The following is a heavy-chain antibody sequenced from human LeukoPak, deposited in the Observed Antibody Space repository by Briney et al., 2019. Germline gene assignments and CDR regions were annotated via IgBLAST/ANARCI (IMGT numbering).Heavy chain of an antibody. CDR2: ISGSGGST. D-gene: IGHD4-11*01. CDR3: AKDPGPYSDYYFDY. Sequence: GGSLRLSCAASGFTFSSYAMSWVRQAPGKGLEWVSAISGSGGSTYYADSVKGRFTISRDNSKKTLYPQMNSLRAEDTAVYYCAKDPGPYSDYYFDYWGQGTLVTVSS. CDR1: GFTFSSYA. V-gene: IGHV3-23*01. J-gene: IGHJ4*02.